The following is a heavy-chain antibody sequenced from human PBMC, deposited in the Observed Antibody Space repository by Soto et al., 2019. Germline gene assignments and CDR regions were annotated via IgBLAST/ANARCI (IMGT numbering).Heavy chain of an antibody. Sequence: EVQVVESGGDLVEPGGSLRLSCETSGFMFSSAWMSWVRQAPGKGLEWVARIKSKKDGGARDYAAPVNGRFSISRDDSKSTVNLQMNSLRAEDTALYYCVEGWNDFWGQGTLVTVSS. D-gene: IGHD1-1*01. CDR1: GFMFSSAW. CDR2: IKSKKDGGAR. J-gene: IGHJ4*02. CDR3: VEGWNDF. V-gene: IGHV3-15*01.